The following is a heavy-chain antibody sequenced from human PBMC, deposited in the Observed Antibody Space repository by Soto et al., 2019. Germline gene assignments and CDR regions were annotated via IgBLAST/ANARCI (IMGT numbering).Heavy chain of an antibody. CDR1: GFTFSSYA. V-gene: IGHV3-23*01. CDR3: AKGAAVTCYYGMDV. D-gene: IGHD6-13*01. Sequence: PGGSLRLSCAASGFTFSSYAMIWVRQAPGKGLEWVSAISGSGGSTYYADSVKGRFTVSRDNSKNTLYLQMNSLRAEDTAVYYCAKGAAVTCYYGMDVWGQGTTVTVSS. J-gene: IGHJ6*02. CDR2: ISGSGGST.